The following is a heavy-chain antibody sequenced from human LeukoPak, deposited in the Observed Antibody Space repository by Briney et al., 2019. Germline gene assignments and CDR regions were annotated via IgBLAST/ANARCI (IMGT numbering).Heavy chain of an antibody. Sequence: GASVKVSCKASGYTFSAYDINWVRQATGHGLEWMGWMNPNSGNTGFAQKFQGRVTMTRDTSINTAYMELSNLRSEDTAVYYCARDGVGYGGNSNWFDPWGQGTLVTVSS. D-gene: IGHD4-23*01. J-gene: IGHJ5*02. CDR3: ARDGVGYGGNSNWFDP. CDR2: MNPNSGNT. V-gene: IGHV1-8*01. CDR1: GYTFSAYD.